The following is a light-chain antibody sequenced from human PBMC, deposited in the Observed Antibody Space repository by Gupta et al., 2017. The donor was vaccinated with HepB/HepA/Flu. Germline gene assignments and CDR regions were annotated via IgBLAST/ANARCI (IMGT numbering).Light chain of an antibody. V-gene: IGKV1-39*01. CDR2: GAS. J-gene: IGKJ1*01. CDR1: QSVGTY. Sequence: IQMTQSPSSLSASVGDTITITCRASQSVGTYLNWYQQKLGQAPTLLLHGASSLHSGVPSRFRGSGSGTDFTLTITNLQANDSAGYFCQQRLSSPRTFGQGTKVEI. CDR3: QQRLSSPRT.